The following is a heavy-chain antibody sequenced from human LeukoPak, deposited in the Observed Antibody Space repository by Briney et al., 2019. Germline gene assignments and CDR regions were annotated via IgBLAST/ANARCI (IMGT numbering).Heavy chain of an antibody. CDR1: GDSISSGSYY. J-gene: IGHJ4*02. V-gene: IGHV4-61*02. D-gene: IGHD2-2*01. CDR3: ARSSQVVSAATY. CDR2: IYTSGST. Sequence: KASQTLSLTCTVSGDSISSGSYYWSWIRQPAGKGLEWIGRIYTSGSTNYNPSLKSRVTISVDTSKNQFSLKLSSVTAADTAVYYCARSSQVVSAATYWGQGTLVTVSS.